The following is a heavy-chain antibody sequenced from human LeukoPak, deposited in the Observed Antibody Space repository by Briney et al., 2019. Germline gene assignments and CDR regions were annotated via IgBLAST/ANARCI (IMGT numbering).Heavy chain of an antibody. J-gene: IGHJ4*02. V-gene: IGHV4-34*01. D-gene: IGHD3/OR15-3a*01. CDR3: ARRGLIDY. Sequence: SETLSLTCAVYGGSFSGYYWSWIRQPPGKGLEWIGSVYYDGSAYYNPSLKSRVTISVDTSKNQLSLKLSSVTAADTAVYYCARRGLIDYWGQGTLVTVSS. CDR2: VYYDGSA. CDR1: GGSFSGYY.